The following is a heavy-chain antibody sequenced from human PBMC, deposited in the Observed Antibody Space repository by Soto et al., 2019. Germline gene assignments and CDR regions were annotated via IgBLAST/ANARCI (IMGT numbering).Heavy chain of an antibody. CDR2: VFYTGFT. CDR1: GASISGSYYY. D-gene: IGHD1-20*01. V-gene: IGHV4-39*01. Sequence: KTSETLSLTCAVSGASISGSYYYWAWLRQTPGKGPEWIGSVFYTGFTSYNPSLESRVSVSVDTSKSPFSLKLSAVTAADTAVYYCATSQKGYNWNYFDHWGQGALVTVSS. CDR3: ATSQKGYNWNYFDH. J-gene: IGHJ4*02.